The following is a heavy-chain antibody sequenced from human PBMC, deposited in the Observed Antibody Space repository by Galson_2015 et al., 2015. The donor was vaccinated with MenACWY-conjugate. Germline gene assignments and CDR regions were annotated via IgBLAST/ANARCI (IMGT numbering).Heavy chain of an antibody. V-gene: IGHV3-74*01. D-gene: IGHD1-26*01. CDR3: ATAGSYRFDY. J-gene: IGHJ4*02. CDR1: GFTFSTYW. CDR2: IDPDGSTT. Sequence: SLRLSCAPSGFTFSTYWMHWVRQAPGKGLEWVSRIDPDGSTTDYAESMKGRFSISRDNAKNILFLQIHSLRVEDTAVYYCATAGSYRFDYWGQGALVTVSS.